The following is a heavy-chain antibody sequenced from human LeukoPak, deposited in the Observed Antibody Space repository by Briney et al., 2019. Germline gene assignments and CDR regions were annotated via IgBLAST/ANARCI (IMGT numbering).Heavy chain of an antibody. D-gene: IGHD1-26*01. CDR1: GGSISSYY. J-gene: IGHJ3*02. Sequence: PSETLSLTCTVSGGSISSYYWSWIRQPAGKGLEWIGRIYTSGSTNYNPSLKSRVTMSVDTSKNQFSLKLSSVTAADTAVYYCARGPSLISVGAPDAFDIWGQGTMVTVSS. CDR2: IYTSGST. V-gene: IGHV4-4*07. CDR3: ARGPSLISVGAPDAFDI.